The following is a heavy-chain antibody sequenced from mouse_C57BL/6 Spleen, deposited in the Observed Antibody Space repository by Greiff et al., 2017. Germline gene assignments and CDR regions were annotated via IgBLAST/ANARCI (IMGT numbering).Heavy chain of an antibody. V-gene: IGHV1-55*01. J-gene: IGHJ1*03. D-gene: IGHD1-1*01. Sequence: VQLQQPGAELVKPGASVKMSCKASGYTFTSYWITWVKQRPGQGLEWIGDIYPGSGSTNYNEKFKSKATLTVDTSSRTAYMKLSSLTSEDSAVYYCERSGNYGSSPWYFDVWGTGTTVTVSS. CDR1: GYTFTSYW. CDR3: ERSGNYGSSPWYFDV. CDR2: IYPGSGST.